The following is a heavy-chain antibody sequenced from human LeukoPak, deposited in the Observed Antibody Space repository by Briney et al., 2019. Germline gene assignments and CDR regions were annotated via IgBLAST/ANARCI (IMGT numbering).Heavy chain of an antibody. V-gene: IGHV1-69*04. CDR3: AREENSGSYGY. CDR2: IIPILGIA. D-gene: IGHD1-26*01. CDR1: GGTFSSYA. J-gene: IGHJ4*02. Sequence: ASVNVSCKASGGTFSSYAISWVRQAPGQGLEWMGRIIPILGIANYAQKFQGRVMITADKSTSTAYMELSSLRSEDTAVYYCAREENSGSYGYWGQGTLVTVSS.